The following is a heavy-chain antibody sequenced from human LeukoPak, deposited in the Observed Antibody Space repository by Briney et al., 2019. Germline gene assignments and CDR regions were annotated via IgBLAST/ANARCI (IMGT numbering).Heavy chain of an antibody. Sequence: PGGSLRLSCAASGFTFSSYSMSWVRQAPGKGLEWVSAISGSGGSTYYADSVKGRFTISRDNPKNTLYMQMNSLRAEDTAVYYCAIRPGIVVVPDEWGQGTLVTVSS. V-gene: IGHV3-23*01. CDR3: AIRPGIVVVPDE. CDR1: GFTFSSYS. CDR2: ISGSGGST. J-gene: IGHJ4*02. D-gene: IGHD2-2*01.